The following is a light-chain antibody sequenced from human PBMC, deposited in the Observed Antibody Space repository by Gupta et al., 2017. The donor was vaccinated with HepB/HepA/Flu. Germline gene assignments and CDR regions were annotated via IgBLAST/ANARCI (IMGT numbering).Light chain of an antibody. J-gene: IGLJ1*01. Sequence: QSALTQPPSASGSPGQSLTISCTGTSSDIGGYNSVSWYQQRPGKAPKLMVYEVYKRPSGVPDRFSGSKSGDTASLTVSGLLAEDEADYYCFSYAGSYNFVFGTGTKITVL. CDR3: FSYAGSYNFV. CDR2: EVY. V-gene: IGLV2-8*01. CDR1: SSDIGGYNS.